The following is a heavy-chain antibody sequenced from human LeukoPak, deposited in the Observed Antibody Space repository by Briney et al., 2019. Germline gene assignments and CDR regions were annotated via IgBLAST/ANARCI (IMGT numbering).Heavy chain of an antibody. D-gene: IGHD4-17*01. J-gene: IGHJ2*01. CDR2: ISSSSSYI. CDR3: ARDLTHYGDYAFPLPLPNWYFDL. Sequence: KTGGSLRLSCAASGFTFSSYSMNWVRQAPGKGLEWVSSISSSSSYIYYADSVKGRFTISRDNAKNSLYLQMNSLRAEDTAVYYCARDLTHYGDYAFPLPLPNWYFDLWGRGTLVTVSS. CDR1: GFTFSSYS. V-gene: IGHV3-21*01.